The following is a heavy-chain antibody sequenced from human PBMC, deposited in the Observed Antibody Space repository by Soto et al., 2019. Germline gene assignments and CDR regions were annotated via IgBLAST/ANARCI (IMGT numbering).Heavy chain of an antibody. D-gene: IGHD5-18*01. CDR2: ISYDGSNK. V-gene: IGHV3-30-3*01. J-gene: IGHJ4*02. CDR3: AREAVPERGYSYGPPRGYFDY. Sequence: GGSLRLSCAASGFTFSSYAMHWVRQAPGKGLEWVAVISYDGSNKYYADSVKGRFTISRDNSKNTLYLQMNSLRAEDTAVYYCAREAVPERGYSYGPPRGYFDYWGQGTLVTVSS. CDR1: GFTFSSYA.